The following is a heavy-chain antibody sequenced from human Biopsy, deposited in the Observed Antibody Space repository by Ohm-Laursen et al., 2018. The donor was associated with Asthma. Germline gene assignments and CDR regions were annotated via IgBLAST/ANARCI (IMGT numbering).Heavy chain of an antibody. D-gene: IGHD1-1*01. CDR2: IWYDGSNK. CDR1: GFTFSSYG. V-gene: IGHV3-33*06. Sequence: SLRLSCTASGFTFSSYGMHWVRQAPGKGLEWVAVIWYDGSNKYYADSVKGRFAISRDNSKNTLYLQMNSLRAEDTAVYYCAKESGSNYAFDIWGQGTMVTVSS. CDR3: AKESGSNYAFDI. J-gene: IGHJ3*02.